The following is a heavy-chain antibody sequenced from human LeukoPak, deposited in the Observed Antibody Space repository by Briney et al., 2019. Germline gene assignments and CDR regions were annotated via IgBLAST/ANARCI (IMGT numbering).Heavy chain of an antibody. CDR1: GFTFSNAW. D-gene: IGHD5-24*01. CDR2: IKSKTDGGTT. Sequence: GGSLTLSCAASGFTFSNAWMSWVRQAPGKGLEWVGRIKSKTDGGTTDYAAPVKGRFTISRDDSKNTLYLQMNSLKTEDTAVYYCTTDSRDGSFGYWGQGTLVTVSS. J-gene: IGHJ4*02. CDR3: TTDSRDGSFGY. V-gene: IGHV3-15*01.